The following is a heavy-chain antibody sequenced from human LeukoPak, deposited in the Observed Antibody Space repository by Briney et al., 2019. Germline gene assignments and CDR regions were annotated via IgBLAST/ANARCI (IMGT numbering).Heavy chain of an antibody. D-gene: IGHD2-15*01. V-gene: IGHV3-66*02. Sequence: PGRSLRLSCAASGFTVSSNYMSWVRQAPGKGLEWVSVIYSGGSTYYADSVKGRFTISRDNSKDTLYLQMNSLRAEDTAVYYCASTIVVVVAASEAFDIWGQGTMVTVSS. CDR2: IYSGGST. CDR1: GFTVSSNY. CDR3: ASTIVVVVAASEAFDI. J-gene: IGHJ3*02.